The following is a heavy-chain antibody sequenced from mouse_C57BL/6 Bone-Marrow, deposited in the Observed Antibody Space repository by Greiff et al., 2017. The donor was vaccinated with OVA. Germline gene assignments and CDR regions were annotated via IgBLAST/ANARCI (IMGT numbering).Heavy chain of an antibody. CDR3: AKPVAY. J-gene: IGHJ3*01. CDR1: GFSLTSYG. CDR2: IWSGGST. Sequence: VKLMESGPGLVQPSQSLSITCTVSGFSLTSYGVHWVRQSPGTGLEWLGVIWSGGSTDYNAAFISRLSISKDNSKSQVFFKMNSLQADDTAIYYCAKPVAYWGQGTLVTVSA. V-gene: IGHV2-2*01.